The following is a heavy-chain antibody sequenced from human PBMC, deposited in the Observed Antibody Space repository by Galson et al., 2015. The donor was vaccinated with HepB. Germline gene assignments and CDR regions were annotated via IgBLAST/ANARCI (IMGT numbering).Heavy chain of an antibody. J-gene: IGHJ4*02. CDR3: ARDLRYFHFWSSSYYFDY. Sequence: SLRLSCAASGFTFSNYKMNWVRQAPGKGLEWASYISSTSSTIYYADSGKGRFTISRDNAKNSLYLQMNSLRDEDTAVYYCARDLRYFHFWSSSYYFDYWGQGTLVTVSS. CDR1: GFTFSNYK. D-gene: IGHD3-3*01. CDR2: ISSTSSTI. V-gene: IGHV3-48*02.